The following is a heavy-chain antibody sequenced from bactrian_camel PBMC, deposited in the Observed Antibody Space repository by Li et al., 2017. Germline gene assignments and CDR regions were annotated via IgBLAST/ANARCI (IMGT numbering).Heavy chain of an antibody. D-gene: IGHD3*01. V-gene: IGHV3-3*01. CDR1: GYTGSNFV. CDR2: INFGTDMS. J-gene: IGHJ6*01. CDR3: AAQRWRCPVGGGWKRSTVFGW. Sequence: HVQLVESGGGSVHAGGSLRLSCVASGYTGSNFVIGWFRQAPGKEREGVARINFGTDMSILAESVQGRFIISQDNAKNTVYLQMNSLKPEDTALYYCAAQRWRCPVGGGWKRSTVFGWWGQGTQVTVS.